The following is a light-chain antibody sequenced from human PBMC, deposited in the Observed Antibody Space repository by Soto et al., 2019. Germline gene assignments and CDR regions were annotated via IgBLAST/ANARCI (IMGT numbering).Light chain of an antibody. CDR3: SSYAGSNNVI. V-gene: IGLV2-8*01. CDR2: EVS. CDR1: SSDLGAYDF. Sequence: QSALTQPPSASGSPGQSVTISCTGTSSDLGAYDFVSWYQQHPGKAPTLMIYEVSKRPSGVPDRFSGSKSGNTASLTVTGLQAEDEADYYCSSYAGSNNVIFGGGTKLTVL. J-gene: IGLJ2*01.